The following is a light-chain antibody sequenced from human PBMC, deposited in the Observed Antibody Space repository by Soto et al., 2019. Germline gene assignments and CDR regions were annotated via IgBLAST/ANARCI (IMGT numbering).Light chain of an antibody. CDR3: SSYAGSSTLV. J-gene: IGLJ2*01. V-gene: IGLV2-8*01. CDR1: TSDVGGYEY. Sequence: QSALTQPPSASGSPGQSVTISCTGSTSDVGGYEYVSWYQQHPGKAPKLMIFEVNKRPSGVPNRFSGSKSGNTASLTVSGLQSEDEASYYCSSYAGSSTLVFGGGTKVTVL. CDR2: EVN.